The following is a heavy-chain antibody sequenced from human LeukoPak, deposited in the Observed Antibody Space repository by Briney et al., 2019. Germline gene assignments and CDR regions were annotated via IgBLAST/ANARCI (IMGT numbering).Heavy chain of an antibody. D-gene: IGHD2-2*01. CDR1: GFTFSDYY. Sequence: GGSLRLSCAASGFTFSDYYMSWIRQAPGKGLEWVSYISSSGSTIYYADSVKGRFTISRDNAKNSLYLRMNSLRAEDTAVYYCARVWEPAAPFDPWGQGTLVTVSS. V-gene: IGHV3-11*01. J-gene: IGHJ5*02. CDR2: ISSSGSTI. CDR3: ARVWEPAAPFDP.